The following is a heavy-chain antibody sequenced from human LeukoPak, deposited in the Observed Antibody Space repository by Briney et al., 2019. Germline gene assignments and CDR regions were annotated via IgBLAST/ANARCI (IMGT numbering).Heavy chain of an antibody. CDR1: GFTFSSYS. CDR3: GMATVSPDYYYYYGMDV. V-gene: IGHV3-48*02. J-gene: IGHJ6*02. Sequence: PGGSLRLSCAASGFTFSSYSMTWVRQAPGKGLEWVSYISSSSSTIYYADSVKGRFTISRDNAKNSLYLQMNSLRDEDTAVYYCGMATVSPDYYYYYGMDVWGQGTTVTVSS. CDR2: ISSSSSTI. D-gene: IGHD2-21*02.